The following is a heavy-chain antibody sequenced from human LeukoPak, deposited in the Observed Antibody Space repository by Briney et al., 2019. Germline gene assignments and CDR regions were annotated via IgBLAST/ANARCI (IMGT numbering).Heavy chain of an antibody. V-gene: IGHV3-23*01. CDR2: ISGSGGST. D-gene: IGHD3-3*01. J-gene: IGHJ4*02. CDR1: GFTFSSYA. CDR3: ANYYDFWGGYYPPFDY. Sequence: PGGSLRLSCAASGFTFSSYAMSWVRQAPGKGLEWVSAISGSGGSTYYADSVKGRFTISRDNSKNTLYLQMNSLRAEDTAVYYCANYYDFWGGYYPPFDYWGQGTLVTVSS.